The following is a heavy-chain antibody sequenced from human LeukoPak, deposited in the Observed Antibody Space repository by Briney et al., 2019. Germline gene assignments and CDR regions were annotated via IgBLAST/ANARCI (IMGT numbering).Heavy chain of an antibody. D-gene: IGHD2-15*01. CDR3: ARGAEYCSGGSCYWDWFDP. V-gene: IGHV1-18*01. CDR2: ISAYNGNT. Sequence: GASVKVSCKASGYTFTSYGISWVRQAPGQGLEWMGRISAYNGNTNYAQKLQGRVTMTTDTSTSTAYMELRSLRSDDTAVYYCARGAEYCSGGSCYWDWFDPWGQGTLGTVSS. J-gene: IGHJ5*02. CDR1: GYTFTSYG.